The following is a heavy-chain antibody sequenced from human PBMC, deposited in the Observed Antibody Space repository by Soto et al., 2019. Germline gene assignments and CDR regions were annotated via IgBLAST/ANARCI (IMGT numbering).Heavy chain of an antibody. CDR2: IIPIFGTA. Sequence: SVKVSCKASGGTFSSYAISWVRQAPGQGLEWMGGIIPIFGTANYAQKFQGRVTITADESTSTVYMELSSLRSEDTAVYYCARPTPITIFAGGMDVWGQGTTLTVSS. D-gene: IGHD3-3*01. CDR1: GGTFSSYA. V-gene: IGHV1-69*13. J-gene: IGHJ6*02. CDR3: ARPTPITIFAGGMDV.